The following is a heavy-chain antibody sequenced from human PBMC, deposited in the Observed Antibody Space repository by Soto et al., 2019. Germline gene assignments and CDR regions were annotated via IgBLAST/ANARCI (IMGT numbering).Heavy chain of an antibody. V-gene: IGHV4-4*02. CDR1: GGSISSSNW. J-gene: IGHJ4*02. CDR2: IEHSGST. CDR3: GRNGWYSGSYYAFDY. D-gene: IGHD1-26*01. Sequence: QVQLQESGPGLVKPSGTLSLTCAVSGGSISSSNWWSWVRQPPGKGLAWIGEIEHSGSTNYIPSRKSRVSISVDKSKNQFSLKLSSVTAADTVVYYCGRNGWYSGSYYAFDYWGQGTLVTVSS.